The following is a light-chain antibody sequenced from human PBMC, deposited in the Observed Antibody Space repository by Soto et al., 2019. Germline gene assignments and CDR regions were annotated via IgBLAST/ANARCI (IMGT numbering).Light chain of an antibody. J-gene: IGKJ1*01. CDR2: DAS. V-gene: IGKV1-5*01. Sequence: DIQMTQSPSTLSGSVGDRVTITCRASQTISSWLAWYQQKPGKAPKLLIYDASSLESGVPSRFSGSGSGTEFTLTISRLEPEDFAVYHCQQYGTSPPTFGQGTKVDIK. CDR3: QQYGTSPPT. CDR1: QTISSW.